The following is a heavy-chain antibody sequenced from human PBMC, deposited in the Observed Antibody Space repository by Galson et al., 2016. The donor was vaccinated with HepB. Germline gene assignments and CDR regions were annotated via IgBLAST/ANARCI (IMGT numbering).Heavy chain of an antibody. Sequence: SETLSLTCTVSGASVTTGNYRWSWIRRPPGKSLEWLGYIYYIGNTKYNPSAESGVTMLRDTSKNQFSLILTSVTAAATAVYYCAASVPDFGDYVSFDFWGRGTLVTVSS. J-gene: IGHJ4*02. CDR1: GASVTTGNYR. V-gene: IGHV4-61*01. CDR2: IYYIGNT. CDR3: AASVPDFGDYVSFDF. D-gene: IGHD4-17*01.